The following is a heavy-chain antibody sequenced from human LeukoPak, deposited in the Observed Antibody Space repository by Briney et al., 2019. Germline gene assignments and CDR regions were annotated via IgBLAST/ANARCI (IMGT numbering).Heavy chain of an antibody. Sequence: GGSLRLSCAASGFSFSSYAMTWARQAPVKGLEWVSAISGDSTRTYYADSVKGRFTISRDNSKNTLYLEMSSLRVEDTAIYYCAKWPEGAMDYFDYWGQGTLVTVSS. CDR2: ISGDSTRT. CDR3: AKWPEGAMDYFDY. V-gene: IGHV3-23*01. J-gene: IGHJ4*02. D-gene: IGHD3-16*01. CDR1: GFSFSSYA.